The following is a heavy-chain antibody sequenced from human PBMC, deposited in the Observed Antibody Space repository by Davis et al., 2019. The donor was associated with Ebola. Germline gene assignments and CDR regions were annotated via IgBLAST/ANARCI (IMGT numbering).Heavy chain of an antibody. CDR1: GYTFTNYD. CDR2: IIPILGIA. J-gene: IGHJ6*02. Sequence: SVKVSCKASGYTFTNYDINWVRQAPGQGLEWMGRIIPILGIANYAQKFQGRVTITADKSTSTAYMELSSLRSEDTAVYYCATASSDYHYYYAMDVWGQGTTVTVSS. V-gene: IGHV1-69*04. CDR3: ATASSDYHYYYAMDV. D-gene: IGHD3-22*01.